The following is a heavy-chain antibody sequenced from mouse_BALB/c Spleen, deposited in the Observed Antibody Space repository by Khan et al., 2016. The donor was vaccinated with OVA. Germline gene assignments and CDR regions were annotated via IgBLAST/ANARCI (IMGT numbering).Heavy chain of an antibody. Sequence: QVQLQQSGPELVKPGASVKISCKASGYTFTDNYINWVKQKPGQGLEWIGWIYPGSGNTKYHEKFKGKATLTVDTSSSKAFMHLRSLTAEDTAVYFFARGGYYDSSLFDYWGQGTTLTVSS. CDR3: ARGGYYDSSLFDY. V-gene: IGHV1-84*02. CDR1: GYTFTDNY. D-gene: IGHD1-1*01. CDR2: IYPGSGNT. J-gene: IGHJ2*01.